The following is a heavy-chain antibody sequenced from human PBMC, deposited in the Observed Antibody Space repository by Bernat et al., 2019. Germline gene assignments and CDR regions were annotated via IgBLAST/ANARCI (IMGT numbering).Heavy chain of an antibody. D-gene: IGHD2-15*01. J-gene: IGHJ4*02. V-gene: IGHV4-31*03. Sequence: QVQLQESGPGLVKPSQTLSLTCTVSGGSINSGVYYWTWIRQHPAKGLEWIGYIFDSESTDYNPSLKSRVTISGDTSKNQFSLRLSSVTAADTAVYYCARARYCRGVSCYSRIVYWGQGTLVTVSS. CDR2: IFDSEST. CDR3: ARARYCRGVSCYSRIVY. CDR1: GGSINSGVYY.